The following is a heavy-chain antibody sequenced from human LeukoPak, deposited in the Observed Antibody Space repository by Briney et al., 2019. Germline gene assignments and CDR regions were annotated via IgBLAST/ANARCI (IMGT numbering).Heavy chain of an antibody. CDR1: GYTFTSYD. CDR2: MNPNGGNT. CDR3: ARGGGYSYGIMDV. D-gene: IGHD5-18*01. V-gene: IGHV1-8*03. J-gene: IGHJ6*03. Sequence: ASVTVSCKASGYTFTSYDINWVPQATGQGLEWMGWMNPNGGNTGYAQKFQGRVTITRNTSISTVYIELSSLRSEDTAVYYCARGGGYSYGIMDVWGKGTTVTVSS.